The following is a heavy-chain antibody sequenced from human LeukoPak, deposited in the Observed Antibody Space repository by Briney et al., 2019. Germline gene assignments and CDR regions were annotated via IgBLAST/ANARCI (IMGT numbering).Heavy chain of an antibody. CDR3: ARDRDYYGSGSYYSKIDY. V-gene: IGHV1-18*04. Sequence: ASVKVSCKASGYTFTSYGISWVRQAPGQGLEWMGWISAYNGNTNYAQKLQGRVTMTTDTSTSTAYMELRSLRSDDTAVYYRARDRDYYGSGSYYSKIDYWGQGTLVTVSS. J-gene: IGHJ4*02. D-gene: IGHD3-10*01. CDR2: ISAYNGNT. CDR1: GYTFTSYG.